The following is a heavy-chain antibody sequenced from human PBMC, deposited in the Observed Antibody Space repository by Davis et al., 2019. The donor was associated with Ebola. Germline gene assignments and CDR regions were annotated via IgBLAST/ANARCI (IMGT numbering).Heavy chain of an antibody. D-gene: IGHD3-22*01. V-gene: IGHV4-59*01. CDR2: IYYSGST. Sequence: MPSETLSLTCTVSGGSISSYYWSWIRQPPGKGLEWIGYIYYSGSTNYNPSLTSRVTISVDTSKNQFSLKLSSVTAADTAVYYCATNPYYYDSSGYYRANWFDPWGQGTLVTVSS. CDR3: ATNPYYYDSSGYYRANWFDP. CDR1: GGSISSYY. J-gene: IGHJ5*02.